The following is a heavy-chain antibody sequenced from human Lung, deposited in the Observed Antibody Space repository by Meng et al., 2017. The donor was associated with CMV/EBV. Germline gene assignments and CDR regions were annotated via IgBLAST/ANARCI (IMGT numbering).Heavy chain of an antibody. CDR3: ARGPFRPEAFHV. J-gene: IGHJ3*01. D-gene: IGHD1-14*01. Sequence: SVXVSCKASRGTLTNFAINWVRQAPGQGLQWLGGIIPTFRTPHYAQKFQGRVAITTDEPMTTVYMELSSLKFDDTAVYYCARGPFRPEAFHVLGQGSVVTVSS. V-gene: IGHV1-69*05. CDR1: RGTLTNFA. CDR2: IIPTFRTP.